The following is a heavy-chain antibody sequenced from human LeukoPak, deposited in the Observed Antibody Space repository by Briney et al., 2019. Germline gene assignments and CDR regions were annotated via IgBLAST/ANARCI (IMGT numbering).Heavy chain of an antibody. CDR3: ARDDCSSISCYHNWFDP. J-gene: IGHJ5*02. CDR1: GFTFSSYW. CDR2: IKQDGSEK. Sequence: GGSLRLSCAASGFTFSSYWMSWVRQAPGKGLEWVANIKQDGSEKYYVDSVKGRFTVSRDNAKNSLYLQMNSLRAEDTAVYYCARDDCSSISCYHNWFDPWGQGTLVTVSS. V-gene: IGHV3-7*01. D-gene: IGHD2-2*01.